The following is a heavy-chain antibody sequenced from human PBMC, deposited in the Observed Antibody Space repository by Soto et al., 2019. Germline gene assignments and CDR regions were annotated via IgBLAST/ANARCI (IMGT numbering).Heavy chain of an antibody. CDR3: ARRGADLIDY. V-gene: IGHV5-10-1*01. J-gene: IGHJ4*02. CDR2: IDPSDSYT. D-gene: IGHD3-3*01. Sequence: PXESLTISCKGSGYSFTSYWISGGRQMPGKGLEWMGRIDPSDSYTNYSPSFQGHVTISADKSISTAYLQWSSLKASDTAMYYCARRGADLIDYWGQGTLVTVSS. CDR1: GYSFTSYW.